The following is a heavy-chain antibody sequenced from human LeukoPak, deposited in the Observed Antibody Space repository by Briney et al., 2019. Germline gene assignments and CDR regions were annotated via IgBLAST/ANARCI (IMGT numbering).Heavy chain of an antibody. Sequence: ASVKVSCKASGYTFTSYAMNWVRQAPGQGLEWMGWINTNTRNPTYAQGFTGRFVFSLDTSVSTAYLQISSLKAEDTAVYYCARAMSIAARPYNFDYWGQGTLVTVSS. D-gene: IGHD6-6*01. CDR1: GYTFTSYA. CDR3: ARAMSIAARPYNFDY. CDR2: INTNTRNP. J-gene: IGHJ4*02. V-gene: IGHV7-4-1*02.